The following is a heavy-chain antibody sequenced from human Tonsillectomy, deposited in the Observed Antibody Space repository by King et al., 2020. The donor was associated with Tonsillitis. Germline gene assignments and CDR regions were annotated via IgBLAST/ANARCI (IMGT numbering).Heavy chain of an antibody. D-gene: IGHD5-24*01. V-gene: IGHV3-74*01. CDR2: INSAGSTT. J-gene: IGHJ4*02. Sequence: EVQLVESGGGLVQPGGSLRLSFAASGFTFSSYWMHWVRQAPGKGLMWVSRINSAGSTTTYADSVKGRFTISRDNAKNTLYLQMNSLRAEDTALYYCARGLLERSTITIAYWGQGTLVTVSS. CDR3: ARGLLERSTITIAY. CDR1: GFTFSSYW.